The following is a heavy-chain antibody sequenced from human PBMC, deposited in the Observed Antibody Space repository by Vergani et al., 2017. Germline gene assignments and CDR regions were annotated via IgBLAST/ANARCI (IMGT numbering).Heavy chain of an antibody. J-gene: IGHJ3*02. D-gene: IGHD6-13*01. Sequence: EVPLVQSGAEVTKPGESLQISCKGSGSIFHSYSIGWVPPMPGKGLEWMGIIYPGDSATRYSPSFQGQVTISADKSISTAYLQWSSLKASDTAMYYCARTSEAAAGPGAFDIWGQGTMVTVSS. CDR2: IYPGDSAT. CDR3: ARTSEAAAGPGAFDI. V-gene: IGHV5-51*01. CDR1: GSIFHSYS.